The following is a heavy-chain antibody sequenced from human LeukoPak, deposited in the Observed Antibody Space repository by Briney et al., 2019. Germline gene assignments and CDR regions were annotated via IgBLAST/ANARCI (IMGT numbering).Heavy chain of an antibody. CDR1: GYTFTSYG. J-gene: IGHJ4*02. V-gene: IGHV1-18*01. CDR2: ISVYKGYT. Sequence: ASVKVSCKASGYTFTSYGISWVRQAPGQGLEWVGWISVYKGYTNNTQKVQGRVTFTTDTSTSTAYLELRNLTSDDTAVYYCARVPWDGSGGSLWYWGQGTLVSVSS. CDR3: ARVPWDGSGGSLWY. D-gene: IGHD3-10*01.